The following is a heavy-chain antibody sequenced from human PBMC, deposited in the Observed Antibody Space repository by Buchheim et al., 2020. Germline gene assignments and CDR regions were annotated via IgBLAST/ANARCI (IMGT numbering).Heavy chain of an antibody. CDR1: GFTFSRYW. CDR3: ARGSGGYYSWFDP. V-gene: IGHV3-74*01. J-gene: IGHJ5*02. D-gene: IGHD3-22*01. Sequence: EVQLVESGGDLVQPGGSLRLSCAASGFTFSRYWMHWVRQAPGKGLVWVSRINGDESSTSYADSVKGRFTISRDNAKNTLYLQMNSLRAEDTALYYCARGSGGYYSWFDPCGQGTL. CDR2: INGDESST.